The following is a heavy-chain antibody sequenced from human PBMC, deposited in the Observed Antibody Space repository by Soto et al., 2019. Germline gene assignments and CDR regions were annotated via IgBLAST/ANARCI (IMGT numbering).Heavy chain of an antibody. Sequence: HPGGSLRLSCAASDFDFSSYGIHWVRQAPGKGLEWVAASSYGGRETFYADSAKGRFTVSKEMSKNTAFLQMNALRHEDTAVYFCARDSGWPILNFDNWGQGTPFTVSS. D-gene: IGHD3-10*01. CDR2: SSYGGRET. CDR1: DFDFSSYG. V-gene: IGHV3-30*03. CDR3: ARDSGWPILNFDN. J-gene: IGHJ4*02.